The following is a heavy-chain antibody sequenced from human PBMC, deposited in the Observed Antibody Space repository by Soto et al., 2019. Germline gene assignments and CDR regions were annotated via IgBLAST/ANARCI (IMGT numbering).Heavy chain of an antibody. CDR1: GESISSGGNY. Sequence: QVQLQESGPGLVKPSQTLSLTCIVSGESISSGGNYWSWIRQHPRRGLEWIGYIYQSGTTHYHPSLKSRIIISLDTSKNQFSLKMNSVTAADTAVYYCARPSGYDKDWGQGTLVTVSS. D-gene: IGHD5-12*01. CDR3: ARPSGYDKD. J-gene: IGHJ4*02. CDR2: IYQSGTT. V-gene: IGHV4-31*03.